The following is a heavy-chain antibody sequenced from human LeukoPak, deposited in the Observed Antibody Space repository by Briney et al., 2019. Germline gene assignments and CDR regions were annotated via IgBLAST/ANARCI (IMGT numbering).Heavy chain of an antibody. CDR2: IRSKANSYAT. CDR3: TSLPGYGDYGIWFDP. V-gene: IGHV3-73*01. Sequence: GGSLRLSCAASGFTFSGSAMHWVRQASGKGLEWVGRIRSKANSYATAYAASVKGRFTISRDDSKNTAYLQMNSLKTEDTAVYYCTSLPGYGDYGIWFDPWGQGTLVTVSS. CDR1: GFTFSGSA. J-gene: IGHJ5*02. D-gene: IGHD4-17*01.